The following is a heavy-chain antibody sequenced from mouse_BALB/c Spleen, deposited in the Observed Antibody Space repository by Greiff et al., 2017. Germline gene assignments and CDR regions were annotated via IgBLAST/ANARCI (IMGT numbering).Heavy chain of an antibody. CDR1: GYTFTSYV. D-gene: IGHD1-1*01. CDR3: ASLYGSSFFDY. CDR2: INPYNDGT. Sequence: VQLQQSGPELVKPGASVKMSCKASGYTFTSYVMHWVKQKPGQGLEWIGYINPYNDGTKYNEKFKGKATLTSDKSSSTAYMDLSSLTSEDSAVYYCASLYGSSFFDYWGQGTTLTVSS. V-gene: IGHV1-14*01. J-gene: IGHJ2*01.